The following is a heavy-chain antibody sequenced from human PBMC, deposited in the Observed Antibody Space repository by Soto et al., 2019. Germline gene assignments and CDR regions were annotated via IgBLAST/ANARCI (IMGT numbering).Heavy chain of an antibody. V-gene: IGHV4-31*03. CDR3: ARVPKSSGWSPTAYYFDY. D-gene: IGHD6-19*01. CDR1: GGSISSGGYY. CDR2: IYYSGST. Sequence: PSETLSLTCTVSGGSISSGGYYWSWIRQHPGKGLEWIGYIYYSGSTYYNPSLKSRVTISVDTSKNQFSLKLSSVTAADTAVYYCARVPKSSGWSPTAYYFDYWGQGTLVTVSS. J-gene: IGHJ4*02.